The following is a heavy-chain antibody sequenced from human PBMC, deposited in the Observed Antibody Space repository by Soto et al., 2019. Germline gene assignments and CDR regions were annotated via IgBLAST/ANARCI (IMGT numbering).Heavy chain of an antibody. Sequence: QVQLVQSGAEVKKPGASVKVSCKVYRYTLTELSMHWVRQAPGKGREWMGGFDPEDVETIYAQKFQGRVTMTEDTSTETAYLELSSLRSEDTAMYYYATALLNWGLDYWGQGTLVTVSS. CDR3: ATALLNWGLDY. V-gene: IGHV1-24*01. CDR2: FDPEDVET. J-gene: IGHJ4*02. CDR1: RYTLTELS. D-gene: IGHD7-27*01.